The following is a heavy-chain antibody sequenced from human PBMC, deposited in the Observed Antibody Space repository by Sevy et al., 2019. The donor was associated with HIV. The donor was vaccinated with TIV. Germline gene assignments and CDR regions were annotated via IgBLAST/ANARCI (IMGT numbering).Heavy chain of an antibody. Sequence: GGSLRLSCAVSGITFTTSGMHWVRQAPGKGLEWVAVIWYDGSNTIYVDSVKGRFTISRDNSKNILYLQMNSLRDEDTAVYYCARDPHEIMLSGSYYLYWGQGTRVTVSS. CDR3: ARDPHEIMLSGSYYLY. V-gene: IGHV3-33*08. J-gene: IGHJ4*02. CDR1: GITFTTSG. CDR2: IWYDGSNT. D-gene: IGHD1-26*01.